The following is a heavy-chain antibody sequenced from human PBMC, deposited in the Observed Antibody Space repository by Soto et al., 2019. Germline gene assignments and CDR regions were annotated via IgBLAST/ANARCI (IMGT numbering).Heavy chain of an antibody. D-gene: IGHD3-22*01. Sequence: GGSLRLSCAASGFTFSTYGMYWVRQAPGKGLEWVAVISYDGNNIYYADSVRGRFTISRDNSKNTLYLQMNSLRAEDTAVYYCAKNYYASSGYYWVDSWGQGTLATVSS. CDR2: ISYDGNNI. CDR3: AKNYYASSGYYWVDS. CDR1: GFTFSTYG. J-gene: IGHJ5*01. V-gene: IGHV3-30*18.